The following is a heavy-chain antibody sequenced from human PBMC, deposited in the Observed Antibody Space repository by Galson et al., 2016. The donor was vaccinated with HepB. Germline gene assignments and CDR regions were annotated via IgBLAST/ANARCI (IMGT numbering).Heavy chain of an antibody. Sequence: SLRLSCAASGFTVSGTYMSWARQAPGKGLQWVSSLFSSGASFYTESLRGRFTTSRDTSTNTLYLQMNSLIADDSAVYYCEAYSDPFDVWGQGTVVTV. CDR1: GFTVSGTY. J-gene: IGHJ3*01. V-gene: IGHV3-53*01. D-gene: IGHD3-16*01. CDR2: LFSSGAS. CDR3: EAYSDPFDV.